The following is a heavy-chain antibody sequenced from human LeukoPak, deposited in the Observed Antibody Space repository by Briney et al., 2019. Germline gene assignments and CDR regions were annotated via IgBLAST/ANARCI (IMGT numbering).Heavy chain of an antibody. J-gene: IGHJ3*02. Sequence: GGSLRLSCAPSGFTFSSYAMSWVRQAPGEGLEWVLAISGSGGSTYYADSVKGRFTISRDNSKDTLYLQMNSLRAEDTAVYYCAKVPTGYYSGGDAFDIWGQGTMVTVSS. CDR3: AKVPTGYYSGGDAFDI. CDR2: ISGSGGST. CDR1: GFTFSSYA. D-gene: IGHD3-9*01. V-gene: IGHV3-23*01.